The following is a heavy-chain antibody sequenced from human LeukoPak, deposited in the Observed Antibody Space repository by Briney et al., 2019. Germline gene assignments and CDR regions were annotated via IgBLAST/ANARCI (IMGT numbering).Heavy chain of an antibody. CDR3: VRDKGDGTRPSSERFDY. CDR2: IYYTGTT. V-gene: IGHV4-59*01. J-gene: IGHJ4*02. Sequence: TSETLSLTCTVSGGSINSYYWSWLRQPPGRGLEWIGYIYYTGTTNYNPSLKSRVAISVDTSKNQFSLKLSSVTAADTAVYYCVRDKGDGTRPSSERFDYWGQGTLVTVSS. D-gene: IGHD5-24*01. CDR1: GGSINSYY.